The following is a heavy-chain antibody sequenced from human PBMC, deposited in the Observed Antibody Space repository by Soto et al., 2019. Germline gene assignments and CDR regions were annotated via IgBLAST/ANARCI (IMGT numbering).Heavy chain of an antibody. CDR2: ISGGGDNT. CDR3: AKDLLRVRKMDV. J-gene: IGHJ6*04. Sequence: EVQLLESGGGLVQPGGSLRLSCAASGFTFSSYAMSWVRQAPGKGLEWVSVISGGGDNTYYADAVKGRFTISRDNAQTTLYLQMNSLRAEDTAVYYCAKDLLRVRKMDVWGKGTTVTVSS. D-gene: IGHD3-10*01. CDR1: GFTFSSYA. V-gene: IGHV3-23*01.